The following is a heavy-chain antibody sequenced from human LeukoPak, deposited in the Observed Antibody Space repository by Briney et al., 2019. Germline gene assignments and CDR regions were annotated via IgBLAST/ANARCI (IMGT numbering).Heavy chain of an antibody. V-gene: IGHV4-4*07. CDR3: ARGQGRSFWRI. J-gene: IGHJ4*02. D-gene: IGHD3-10*01. CDR2: IYTSGST. CDR1: GVSINSYY. Sequence: SETLSFTCTVSGVSINSYYWSWIRQSPGKGLEWIGRIYTSGSTNYNPSLKSRVTISVDTSKNQFSLKLRSVTAADTAVYYCARGQGRSFWRIWGQGTLVTVSS.